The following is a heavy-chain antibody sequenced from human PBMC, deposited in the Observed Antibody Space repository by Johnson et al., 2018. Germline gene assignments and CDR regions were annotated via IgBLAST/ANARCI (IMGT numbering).Heavy chain of an antibody. CDR2: ISWNSGSI. J-gene: IGHJ1*01. CDR1: GFTFDDYA. CDR3: AKAPVGWLGGGAEDFQH. V-gene: IGHV3-9*01. Sequence: EVQLVESGGGLVQPGRSLRLSCAASGFTFDDYAMHWVRQAPGKGLEWVSGISWNSGSIGYADSVKGRFTISRDNAKNSLYLQMNSLRAEDTAWYYCAKAPVGWLGGGAEDFQHWGQGTLVTVSS. D-gene: IGHD3-3*01.